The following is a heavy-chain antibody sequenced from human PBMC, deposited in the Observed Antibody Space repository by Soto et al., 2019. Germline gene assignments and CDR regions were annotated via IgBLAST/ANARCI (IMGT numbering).Heavy chain of an antibody. J-gene: IGHJ5*02. V-gene: IGHV4-34*01. D-gene: IGHD3-10*01. Sequence: SETLSLTCAVYGGSFSGYYWSWIRQPPGKGLEWIGEINHSGSTNYNPSLKSRVTIPVDTSKNQFSLKLSSVTAADTAVYYCATASTGNYYGSGSYYTRWFDPWGQGTLVTVSS. CDR3: ATASTGNYYGSGSYYTRWFDP. CDR1: GGSFSGYY. CDR2: INHSGST.